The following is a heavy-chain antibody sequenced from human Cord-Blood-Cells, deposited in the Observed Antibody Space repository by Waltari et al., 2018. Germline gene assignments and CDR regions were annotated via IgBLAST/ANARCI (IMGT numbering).Heavy chain of an antibody. D-gene: IGHD2-21*01. CDR3: ARLQDCGGDCYDAFDI. CDR2: IYPGDSDT. CDR1: GYSFTSYW. V-gene: IGHV5-51*01. Sequence: EVQLVQSGAEVKKPGESLKISCKGSGYSFTSYWIGWVRQMPGKGLEWMGIIYPGDSDTRYSPSFQGQVTISADKSISTAYLQWSSLKASDTAMYYCARLQDCGGDCYDAFDIWGQGTMVTVSS. J-gene: IGHJ3*02.